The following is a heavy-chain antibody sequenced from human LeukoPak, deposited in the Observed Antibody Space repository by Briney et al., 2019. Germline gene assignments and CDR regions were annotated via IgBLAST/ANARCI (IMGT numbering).Heavy chain of an antibody. CDR2: IYYSGST. CDR3: ARDSAGDYYDSSGYYSY. Sequence: SETLSLTCTVSGGSISSSSYYWGWIRQPPGKGLEWIGSIYYSGSTYYNPSLKSRVTISVDTSKNQFSLKLSSVTAADTAVYYCARDSAGDYYDSSGYYSYWGQGTLVAVSS. V-gene: IGHV4-39*07. D-gene: IGHD3-22*01. CDR1: GGSISSSSYY. J-gene: IGHJ4*02.